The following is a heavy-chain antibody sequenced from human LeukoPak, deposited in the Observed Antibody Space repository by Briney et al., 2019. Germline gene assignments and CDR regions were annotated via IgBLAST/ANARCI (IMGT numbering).Heavy chain of an antibody. CDR2: INHSGST. Sequence: SETLSLTCAVSGGSFSGYYWSWIRQPPGKGLEWIGEINHSGSTNYNPSLKSRVTISVDTSKNQFSLKLSSVTAADTAVYYCARGYSSGFNWFDPWGQGTLVTVSS. CDR3: ARGYSSGFNWFDP. V-gene: IGHV4-34*01. J-gene: IGHJ5*02. D-gene: IGHD6-19*01. CDR1: GGSFSGYY.